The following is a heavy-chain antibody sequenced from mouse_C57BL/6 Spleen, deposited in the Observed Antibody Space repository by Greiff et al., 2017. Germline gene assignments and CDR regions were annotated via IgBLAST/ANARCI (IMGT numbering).Heavy chain of an antibody. J-gene: IGHJ3*01. CDR2: IDPETGGT. V-gene: IGHV1-15*01. Sequence: VQLQQSGAELVRPGASVTLSCKASGYTFTDYEMHWVKQTPVHGLEWIGAIDPETGGTAYNQKFKGKAILTAAKSSSTAYMELRSLTSEDSAVYYCTRPLHSNYFAYWGQGTLVTVSA. CDR3: TRPLHSNYFAY. CDR1: GYTFTDYE. D-gene: IGHD2-5*01.